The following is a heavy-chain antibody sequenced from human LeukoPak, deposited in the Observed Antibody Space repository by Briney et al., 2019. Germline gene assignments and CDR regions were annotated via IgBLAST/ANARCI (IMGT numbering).Heavy chain of an antibody. D-gene: IGHD3-9*01. J-gene: IGHJ4*02. Sequence: ASVKVSCKASGYTFTSYGISWVRQAPGQGLEWMGWVSSYNGNTNYAQKLQGRATMTTDTSTSTAYMELRSLRSDDTAVYYCARGSFPSDDILTGPFDNWGQGTLVTVSS. CDR1: GYTFTSYG. V-gene: IGHV1-18*01. CDR3: ARGSFPSDDILTGPFDN. CDR2: VSSYNGNT.